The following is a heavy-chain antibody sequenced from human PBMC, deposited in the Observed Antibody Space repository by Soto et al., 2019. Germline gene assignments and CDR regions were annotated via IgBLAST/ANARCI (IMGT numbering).Heavy chain of an antibody. CDR2: IYHSGST. Sequence: QLQLQESGSGLVKPSQTLSLTCAVSGGSISSGGYSWIWIRQPPGKGLEWIGYIYHSGSTYYNPSLKRRVTISVDRSKNQFSLKLSSVTAADTAVYYCARGMTTVTTIDYWGQGTLVTVSS. V-gene: IGHV4-30-2*01. J-gene: IGHJ4*02. CDR1: GGSISSGGYS. D-gene: IGHD4-4*01. CDR3: ARGMTTVTTIDY.